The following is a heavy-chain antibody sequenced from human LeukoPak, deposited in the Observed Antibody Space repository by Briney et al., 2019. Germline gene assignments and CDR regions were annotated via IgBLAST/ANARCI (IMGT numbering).Heavy chain of an antibody. CDR1: GGSISSYY. D-gene: IGHD6-13*01. Sequence: SETLSLTCTVSGGSISSYYWSWIRQPAGKGVEWIGRIYTSGSTNYNPSLKSRVTMSVDTSKNQFSLKLSSVTAADTAVYYCARDGRRVWQQLVQELDYYYMDVWGKGTTVTVSS. CDR3: ARDGRRVWQQLVQELDYYYMDV. CDR2: IYTSGST. J-gene: IGHJ6*03. V-gene: IGHV4-4*07.